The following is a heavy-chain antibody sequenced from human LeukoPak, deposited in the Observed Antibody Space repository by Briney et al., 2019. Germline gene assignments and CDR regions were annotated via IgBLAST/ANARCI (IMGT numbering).Heavy chain of an antibody. J-gene: IGHJ3*01. CDR3: VRDDGIGLDAFDV. CDR1: GDSVSSNSAA. Sequence: SQTLSLTCAVSGDSVSSNSAAWNWIRQSPSRGLEWLGRTYYRSKWYNDYAVSVKSRIAINPDTSKNQFSLQLNSVTPEDTAVYYCVRDDGIGLDAFDVWSPGTMVTVSS. V-gene: IGHV6-1*01. D-gene: IGHD1-14*01. CDR2: TYYRSKWYN.